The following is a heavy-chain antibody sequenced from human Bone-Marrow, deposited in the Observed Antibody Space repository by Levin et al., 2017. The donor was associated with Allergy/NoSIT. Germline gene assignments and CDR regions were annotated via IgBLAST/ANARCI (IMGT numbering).Heavy chain of an antibody. J-gene: IGHJ4*02. Sequence: SQTLSLTCTVSGGSIRSSSYYWTWIRQPPGKGLEWIGYVYYGGSTSYNPSLKSRATISVDTSKNQFSLKLSPVTPADTAVYYCAREKGSYFDSWGQGTLVTVSS. CDR2: VYYGGST. CDR3: AREKGSYFDS. CDR1: GGSIRSSSYY. V-gene: IGHV4-61*01.